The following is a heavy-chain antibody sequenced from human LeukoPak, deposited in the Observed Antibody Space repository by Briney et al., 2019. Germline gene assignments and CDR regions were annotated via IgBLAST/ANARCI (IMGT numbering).Heavy chain of an antibody. CDR1: GGSISDYY. Sequence: SETLSLTCTVSGGSISDYYWNWMRQPPGKGLEWIGYIYYSGRTNYNPSLKSRVSISADTSKNQFSLKLSSVTAADTAVYYCARDFRGSVDAFDIWGQGTMVAVSS. J-gene: IGHJ3*02. CDR3: ARDFRGSVDAFDI. CDR2: IYYSGRT. V-gene: IGHV4-59*01.